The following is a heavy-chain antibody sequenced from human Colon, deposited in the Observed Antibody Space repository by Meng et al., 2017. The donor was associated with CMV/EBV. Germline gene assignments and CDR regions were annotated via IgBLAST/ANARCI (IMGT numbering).Heavy chain of an antibody. CDR1: GYTFSHYG. CDR3: ARVYNYNNLFFYAMDV. CDR2: ITTYNGNT. Sequence: GESLKISCKTSGYTFSHYGITWVRQAPGQGLEWVGWITTYNGNTNYEQKFQGRVTMTTDTSTSTVYMEMRNLRSDDSAVYYCARVYNYNNLFFYAMDVWGQGTTVTVSS. J-gene: IGHJ6*02. D-gene: IGHD1-20*01. V-gene: IGHV1-18*01.